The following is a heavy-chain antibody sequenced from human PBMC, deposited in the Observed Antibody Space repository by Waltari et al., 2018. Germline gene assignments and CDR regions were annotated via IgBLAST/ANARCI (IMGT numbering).Heavy chain of an antibody. Sequence: QVQLVQSGAEVKKPGASVKVSCKASGYTFTSYAMHWVRQAPGQRHEWMGWINAGNGNTKYSQKFQGRVTITRDTSASTAYMELSSLRSEDTAVYYCARERSYYDSSGYYYEGGIFDYWGQGTLVTVSS. V-gene: IGHV1-3*01. CDR1: GYTFTSYA. CDR3: ARERSYYDSSGYYYEGGIFDY. CDR2: INAGNGNT. J-gene: IGHJ4*02. D-gene: IGHD3-22*01.